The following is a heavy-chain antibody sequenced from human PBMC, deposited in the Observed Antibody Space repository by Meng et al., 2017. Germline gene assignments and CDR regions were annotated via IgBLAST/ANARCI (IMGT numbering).Heavy chain of an antibody. J-gene: IGHJ4*02. V-gene: IGHV3-15*01. CDR1: GFTFSNAW. D-gene: IGHD3-9*01. CDR2: IKSKTDGGTT. CDR3: TWDDKAVSDY. Sequence: VLLLVVGGVFVKPGGFLRLSCAASGFTFSNAWMSWVRQAPGKGLEWVGRIKSKTDGGTTDYAATVKGRFTISRDDSKNTLYLQMSGLRIDDTGVYYCTWDDKAVSDYWGQGTLVTVSS.